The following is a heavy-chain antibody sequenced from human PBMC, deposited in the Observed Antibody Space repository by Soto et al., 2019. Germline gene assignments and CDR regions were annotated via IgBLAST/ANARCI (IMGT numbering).Heavy chain of an antibody. CDR1: GKSISSGDHY. V-gene: IGHV4-30-4*01. Sequence: SETLSLTCTVSGKSISSGDHYWSWVRHSPGEGLEWIGFIYYSGNTYYNPSLKSRVSMSVDTSNNQFSLKLNSVAAADTAVYYCARDAGYCNSVSCYPYNMDVWGQGTTVTVS. J-gene: IGHJ6*02. CDR3: ARDAGYCNSVSCYPYNMDV. CDR2: IYYSGNT. D-gene: IGHD2-15*01.